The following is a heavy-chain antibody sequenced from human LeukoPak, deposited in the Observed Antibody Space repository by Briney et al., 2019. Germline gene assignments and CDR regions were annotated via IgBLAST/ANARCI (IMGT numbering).Heavy chain of an antibody. CDR3: ARSTVLDV. D-gene: IGHD2-2*01. Sequence: GGSLRLSCAASGFTFSSYAMSWVRQAPGKGLEWVSAISGSGGSTNYADSVKGRFTISRDNAKNTLSLQMDSLRAEDTGVYFCARSTVLDVWGKGTTVTVSS. V-gene: IGHV3-23*01. J-gene: IGHJ6*04. CDR1: GFTFSSYA. CDR2: ISGSGGST.